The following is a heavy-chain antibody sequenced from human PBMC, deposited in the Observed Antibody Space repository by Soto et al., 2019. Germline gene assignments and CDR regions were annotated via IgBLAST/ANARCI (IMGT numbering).Heavy chain of an antibody. CDR3: ARGGRGVPAAAAAFDY. CDR2: IIPIFGTA. D-gene: IGHD2-2*01. V-gene: IGHV1-69*06. J-gene: IGHJ4*02. CDR1: GGTFSSYA. Sequence: GASVKVSCKASGGTFSSYAISWVRQAPGQGLEWMGGIIPIFGTANYAQKFQGRVTITADKSTSTAYMELSSLRSEDTAVYYCARGGRGVPAAAAAFDYWGQGTLVTVSS.